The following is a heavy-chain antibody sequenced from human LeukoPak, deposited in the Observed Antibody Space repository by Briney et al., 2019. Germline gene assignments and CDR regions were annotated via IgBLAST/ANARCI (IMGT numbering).Heavy chain of an antibody. CDR1: GFTFSNYW. V-gene: IGHV3-7*01. CDR2: IKEDGSET. J-gene: IGHJ3*02. CDR3: ARGKANSFDI. Sequence: PGGSLRLPCAASGFTFSNYWMNWARQAPGKGLEWVANIKEDGSETYYVDSVKGRFTISRDNARNSLYLQMNSLRAEDTAVYHCARGKANSFDIWGQGTMVTVSS.